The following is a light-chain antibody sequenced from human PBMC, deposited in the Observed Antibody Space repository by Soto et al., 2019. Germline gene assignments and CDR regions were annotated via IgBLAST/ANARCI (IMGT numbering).Light chain of an antibody. CDR2: KAS. Sequence: DVQMTQSPYTLSASVGDSVTITCRASRYINRLAWYQQKPGRAPKLLIYKASNLDSGVPSRFSGGASGIEFSLTISSLQPDDFATYYCQQYHSYPYIFGQGTKLQIK. J-gene: IGKJ2*01. CDR1: RYINR. V-gene: IGKV1-5*03. CDR3: QQYHSYPYI.